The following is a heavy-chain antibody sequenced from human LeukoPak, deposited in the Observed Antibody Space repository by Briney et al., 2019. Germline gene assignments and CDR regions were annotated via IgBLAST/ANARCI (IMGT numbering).Heavy chain of an antibody. Sequence: SETLSLTCTVSGGSISSGDYYWSWIRQPPGKGLEWVAVVSYEGTIKYYSDSAKGRFTISRDNSNSLISLQMNNLTTEDTAVYYCAREKFDSWGQGTLVTVSP. V-gene: IGHV4-61*08. J-gene: IGHJ5*01. CDR2: VSYEGTI. CDR1: GGSISSGDYY. CDR3: AREKFDS.